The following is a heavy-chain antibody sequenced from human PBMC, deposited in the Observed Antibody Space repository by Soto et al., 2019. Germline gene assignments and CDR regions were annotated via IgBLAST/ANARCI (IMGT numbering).Heavy chain of an antibody. Sequence: SETLSLTCAVYGGTFSGYYWSWIRQPPGKGLEWIGEINHSGSTNYNPSLKSRVTISVDTSKNQFSLKLSSVTAADTAVYYCARVLGPMGDYYGSGSYYKTFDYWGQRTLVTVSS. CDR2: INHSGST. J-gene: IGHJ4*02. CDR1: GGTFSGYY. V-gene: IGHV4-34*01. D-gene: IGHD3-10*01. CDR3: ARVLGPMGDYYGSGSYYKTFDY.